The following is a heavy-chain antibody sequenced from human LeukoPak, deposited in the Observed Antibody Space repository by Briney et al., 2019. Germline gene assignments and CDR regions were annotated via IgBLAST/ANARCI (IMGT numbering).Heavy chain of an antibody. CDR2: TYSGGST. Sequence: GGSLRLSCAASGFTVSSNYMSWVRQAPGKGLEWVSVTYSGGSTYYADSVKGRFTISRDNSKNTLYLQMNSLRAEDTAVYYCASKMPYYYDSPPDYWGQGTLVTVSS. CDR3: ASKMPYYYDSPPDY. J-gene: IGHJ4*02. V-gene: IGHV3-53*01. CDR1: GFTVSSNY. D-gene: IGHD3-22*01.